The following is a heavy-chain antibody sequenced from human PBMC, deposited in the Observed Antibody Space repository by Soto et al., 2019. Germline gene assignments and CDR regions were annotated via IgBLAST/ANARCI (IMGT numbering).Heavy chain of an antibody. Sequence: EVLLLESGGGLVQPGGSLRLSCEASGFSFSSFAMNWVRQAPGKGLEWVSAIGDSGASTYYADSVKGRFTISRDNSRNTLYLQLNSLRAEDTAVYSCSKGLELDVWGNGTTVTVSS. V-gene: IGHV3-23*01. CDR3: SKGLELDV. CDR1: GFSFSSFA. J-gene: IGHJ6*04. CDR2: IGDSGAST. D-gene: IGHD3-3*01.